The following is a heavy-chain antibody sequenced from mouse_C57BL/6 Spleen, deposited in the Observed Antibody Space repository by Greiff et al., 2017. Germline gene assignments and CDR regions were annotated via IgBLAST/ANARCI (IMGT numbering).Heavy chain of an antibody. CDR2: IDPSDSYT. Sequence: QVQLQQPGAELVRPGTSVKLSCKASGYTFTSYWMHWVKQRPGQGLEWIGVIDPSDSYTNYNQKFKGKATLTVDTSSSTAYMQLSSLTSADSAVYYCARPQYYYAMDYWGQGTSVTVSS. V-gene: IGHV1-59*01. J-gene: IGHJ4*01. CDR3: ARPQYYYAMDY. CDR1: GYTFTSYW.